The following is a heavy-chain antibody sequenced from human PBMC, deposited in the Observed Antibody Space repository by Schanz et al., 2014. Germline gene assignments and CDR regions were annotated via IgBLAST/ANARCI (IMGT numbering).Heavy chain of an antibody. V-gene: IGHV1-18*01. Sequence: QILLVQPGPEVKKPGASVTVSCKASGYDFHIYAYSWVRQAPGQGPEWIGWISGYTGDTKYAQKFQHRVNMTTDRTTSTVYMELRSLRFDDTAVYYCARDFSAYVGNYFDYWGQGTLVTASS. CDR1: GYDFHIYA. CDR2: ISGYTGDT. CDR3: ARDFSAYVGNYFDY. D-gene: IGHD5-12*01. J-gene: IGHJ4*02.